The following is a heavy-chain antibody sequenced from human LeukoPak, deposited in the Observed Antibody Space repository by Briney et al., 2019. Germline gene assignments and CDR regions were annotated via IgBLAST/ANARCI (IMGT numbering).Heavy chain of an antibody. Sequence: GGSLRLSCAASGFTFSSYSMNWVRQAPGKGLEWVSSISSSGSYIYYADSVKGRFTISRDNAKNSLYLQMNSLRAEDTAVYYCAREVVIAFRYMDVWGKGTTVTVSS. CDR1: GFTFSSYS. CDR3: AREVVIAFRYMDV. V-gene: IGHV3-21*01. J-gene: IGHJ6*03. CDR2: ISSSGSYI. D-gene: IGHD2-21*01.